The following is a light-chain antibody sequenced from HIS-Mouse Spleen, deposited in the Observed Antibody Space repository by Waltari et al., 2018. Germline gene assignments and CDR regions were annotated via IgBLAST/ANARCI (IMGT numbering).Light chain of an antibody. V-gene: IGLV2-8*01. Sequence: QSALTQPPSASGSPGQSVTISCPGTSSYVGGYTYFSWYQQHPGKAPKLMIYEVSKRPSGVPDRFSGSKSGNTASLTVSGLQAEDEADYYCSSYAGSNNLGVFGTGTKVTVL. J-gene: IGLJ1*01. CDR3: SSYAGSNNLGV. CDR2: EVS. CDR1: SSYVGGYTY.